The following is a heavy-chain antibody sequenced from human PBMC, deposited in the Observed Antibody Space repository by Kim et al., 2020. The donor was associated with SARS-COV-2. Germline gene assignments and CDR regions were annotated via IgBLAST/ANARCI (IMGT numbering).Heavy chain of an antibody. J-gene: IGHJ4*02. CDR3: ARGGNRGFDY. CDR1: GFTFTNYA. CDR2: ITRSGGGT. Sequence: GGSLRLSCEASGFTFTNYATSWVRQAPGKGLEWVSSITRSGGGTYYADAVKGRFTISRDTSKNTLYLQMNSLRAEDTATYYCARGGNRGFDYWGQGALVT. V-gene: IGHV3-23*01.